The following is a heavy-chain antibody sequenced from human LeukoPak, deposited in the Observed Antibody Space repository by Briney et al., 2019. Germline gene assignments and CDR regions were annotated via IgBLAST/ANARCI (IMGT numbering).Heavy chain of an antibody. D-gene: IGHD1-1*01. J-gene: IGHJ4*01. CDR2: IYTSGNT. CDR1: GISISTYF. V-gene: IGHV4-4*07. CDR3: AGVPSGTAFDD. Sequence: PSETLSLTCAVSGISISTYFWSWIRQPAGKGLEWIGRIYTSGNTNYKPSLKSRLTISVDKSKNHLSLKLSSLTAADTAFYYCAGVPSGTAFDDWGHGTLVTVSS.